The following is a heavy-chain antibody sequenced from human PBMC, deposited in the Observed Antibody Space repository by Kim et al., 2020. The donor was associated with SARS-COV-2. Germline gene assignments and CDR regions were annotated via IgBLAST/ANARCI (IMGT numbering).Heavy chain of an antibody. Sequence: SETLSLTCTVSGGSISSSSYYWGWIRQPPGKGLEWIGSIYYSGSTYYNPSLKSRVTISVDTSKNQFSLKLSSVTAADTAVYYCARCRPPHRRSGSYVGKDYVMDVWGQGTTVTVSS. D-gene: IGHD3-10*01. CDR2: IYYSGST. J-gene: IGHJ6*02. CDR3: ARCRPPHRRSGSYVGKDYVMDV. V-gene: IGHV4-39*01. CDR1: GGSISSSSYY.